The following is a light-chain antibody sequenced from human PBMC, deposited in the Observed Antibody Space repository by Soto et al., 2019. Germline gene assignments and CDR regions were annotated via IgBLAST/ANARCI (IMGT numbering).Light chain of an antibody. J-gene: IGKJ4*01. CDR3: QQYAESPLT. V-gene: IGKV3-20*01. Sequence: EIVLTQSPGALSLSPGDRATLSCRASQTVGRNYLAWYQQKPGQAPRLLIYAASGRATGIPDRFSGSGSGTDFTLTISRLEPEDFAVYYCQQYAESPLTFGGVTKVEIK. CDR2: AAS. CDR1: QTVGRNY.